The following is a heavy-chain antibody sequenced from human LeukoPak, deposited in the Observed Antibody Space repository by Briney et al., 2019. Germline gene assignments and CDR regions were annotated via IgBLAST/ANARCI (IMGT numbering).Heavy chain of an antibody. V-gene: IGHV4-39*07. D-gene: IGHD3-9*01. CDR3: AKTKLDWLLFDF. Sequence: SETLSLTCSVSGGSISTSNYYWVWIRQSPEKGLEWIGSIFHNGNAFYSPSLQSRVTMSLDTSKSQFYLRLTSVTAADTALYYCAKTKLDWLLFDFWGQGSLVTVSS. CDR2: IFHNGNA. CDR1: GGSISTSNYY. J-gene: IGHJ4*02.